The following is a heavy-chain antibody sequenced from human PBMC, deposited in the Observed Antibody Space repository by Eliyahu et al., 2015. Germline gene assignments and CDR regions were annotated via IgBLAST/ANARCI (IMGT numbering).Heavy chain of an antibody. CDR3: ARGTVVTLPLRVWYFDL. CDR1: GGSFXGYY. V-gene: IGHV4-34*01. CDR2: INHSGST. J-gene: IGHJ2*01. D-gene: IGHD4-23*01. Sequence: QVQLQQWGAGLLKPSETLSLTCAVYGGSFXGYYWXWIRQPPGKGLEWIGEINHSGSTNYNPSLKSRVTISVDTSKNQFSLKLYSVTAADTAVYYCARGTVVTLPLRVWYFDLWGRGTLVTVSS.